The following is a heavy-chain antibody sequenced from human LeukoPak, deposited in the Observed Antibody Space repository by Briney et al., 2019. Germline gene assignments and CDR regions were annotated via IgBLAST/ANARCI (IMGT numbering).Heavy chain of an antibody. J-gene: IGHJ4*02. D-gene: IGHD2-2*01. V-gene: IGHV3-30*18. Sequence: PGGSLRLSCAASGFTFSSYGMHWVRQAPGKGLEWVAVISYDGSNKYYADSVKGRFTISRDNSKNTLYLQMNSLRAEDTAVYYCAKDVGYCSSTRCYGPWGQGTLVTVSS. CDR1: GFTFSSYG. CDR2: ISYDGSNK. CDR3: AKDVGYCSSTRCYGP.